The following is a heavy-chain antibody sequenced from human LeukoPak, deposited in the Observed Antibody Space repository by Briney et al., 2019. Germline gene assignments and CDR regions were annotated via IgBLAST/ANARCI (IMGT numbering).Heavy chain of an antibody. Sequence: PGGSLRLSCAAYGFTFDDYTMHWVRQAPGKGLEWVSLISWDGGSTYYADSVKGRFTISRDNSKNTLYLQMNSLRAEDTAVYYCAPDYYDSSGYYPNFDYWGQGTLVTVSS. V-gene: IGHV3-43*01. CDR3: APDYYDSSGYYPNFDY. D-gene: IGHD3-22*01. CDR2: ISWDGGST. CDR1: GFTFDDYT. J-gene: IGHJ4*02.